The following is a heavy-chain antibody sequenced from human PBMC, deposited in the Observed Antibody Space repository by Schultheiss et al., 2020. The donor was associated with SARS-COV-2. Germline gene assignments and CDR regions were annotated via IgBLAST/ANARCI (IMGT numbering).Heavy chain of an antibody. CDR3: ARAQELDV. D-gene: IGHD2/OR15-2a*01. CDR2: ISSSSSYI. Sequence: GGSLRLSCAASGFTFSSYWMHWVRQAPGKGLEWVSSISSSSSYIYYADSVKGRFTISRDNAKNPLYLQVNSLRAEDTAVYYCARAQELDVWGQGTTVTVSS. CDR1: GFTFSSYW. V-gene: IGHV3-21*04. J-gene: IGHJ6*02.